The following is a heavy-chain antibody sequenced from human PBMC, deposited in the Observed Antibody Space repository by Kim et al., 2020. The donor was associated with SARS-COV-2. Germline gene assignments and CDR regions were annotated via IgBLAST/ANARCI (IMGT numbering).Heavy chain of an antibody. CDR1: GGSISSSSYY. D-gene: IGHD5-18*01. Sequence: SETLSLTCTVSGGSISSSSYYWGWIRQPPGKGLEWIGSIYYSGSTYYNPSLKSRVTISVDTSKNQFSLKLSSVTAADTAVYYCARLFRYSYGHYYFDYWGQGTLVTVSS. V-gene: IGHV4-39*01. J-gene: IGHJ4*02. CDR3: ARLFRYSYGHYYFDY. CDR2: IYYSGST.